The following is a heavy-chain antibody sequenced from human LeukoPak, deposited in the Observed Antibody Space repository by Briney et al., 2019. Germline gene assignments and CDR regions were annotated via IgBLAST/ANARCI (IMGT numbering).Heavy chain of an antibody. CDR3: ARDGWNDGYFDY. CDR1: GGTFSSYA. D-gene: IGHD1-1*01. J-gene: IGHJ4*02. CDR2: IIPIFGTA. Sequence: SVKVSCKASGGTFSSYAISWVRQAPGQGLEWMGGIIPIFGTANYAQKFQGSVTITADESTSTAYMELSSLRSEDTAVYYCARDGWNDGYFDYWGQGTLVTVSS. V-gene: IGHV1-69*13.